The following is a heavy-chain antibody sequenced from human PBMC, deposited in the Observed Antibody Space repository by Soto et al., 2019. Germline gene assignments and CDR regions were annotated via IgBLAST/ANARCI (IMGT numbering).Heavy chain of an antibody. V-gene: IGHV3-23*01. J-gene: IGHJ4*02. D-gene: IGHD2-2*01. CDR2: ISGSGGST. Sequence: GGSLRLSCAASGFTFSSYAMSWVRQAPGKGLEWVSAISGSGGSTYYADSVKGRFTISRDNSKNTLYLQMSSLRAEDTAVYYCARSLVVVPAASLWWGQGTLVTVSS. CDR1: GFTFSSYA. CDR3: ARSLVVVPAASLW.